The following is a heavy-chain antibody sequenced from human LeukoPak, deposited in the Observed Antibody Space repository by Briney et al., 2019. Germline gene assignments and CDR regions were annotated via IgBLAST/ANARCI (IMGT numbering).Heavy chain of an antibody. CDR2: INPNSGGT. CDR3: ARRGYSYGPNYYYYYYMDV. V-gene: IGHV1-2*02. J-gene: IGHJ6*03. CDR1: GYTFTGYY. Sequence: ASVKVSCKASGYTFTGYYMHWVRQAPGQGLEWMGWINPNSGGTNYAQKFQGRVTMTRDTSISTAYMELSRLRSDDTAVYYCARRGYSYGPNYYYYYYMDVWGKGTTVTVSS. D-gene: IGHD5-18*01.